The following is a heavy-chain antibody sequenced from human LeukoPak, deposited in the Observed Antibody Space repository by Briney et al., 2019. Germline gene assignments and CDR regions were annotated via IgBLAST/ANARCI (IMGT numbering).Heavy chain of an antibody. Sequence: PGGSLRLSCAASGFTFSSYAMSWVRQAPGKGLEWVSAISGSGGSTYYADSVKGRFTISRDNSKNTLYLQMNSLRAEDTAVYYCAKGRERGLYYDFWSGYSCDYWGQGTLVTVSS. V-gene: IGHV3-23*01. J-gene: IGHJ4*02. CDR2: ISGSGGST. CDR3: AKGRERGLYYDFWSGYSCDY. D-gene: IGHD3-3*01. CDR1: GFTFSSYA.